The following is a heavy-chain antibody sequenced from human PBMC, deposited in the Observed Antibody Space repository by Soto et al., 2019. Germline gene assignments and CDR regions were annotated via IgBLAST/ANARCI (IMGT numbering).Heavy chain of an antibody. CDR3: ARVRFLEWLLSDYYYMDV. D-gene: IGHD3-3*01. V-gene: IGHV4-31*03. Sequence: SGTLSLTCPFSGGSISSGGFYLGWVRQHPGKGLEWIGYIYYSGSTYYNPSLKSRVTISVDTSKNQFSLKLSSVTAADTAVYYCARVRFLEWLLSDYYYMDVWGKGTTVTVSS. CDR2: IYYSGST. J-gene: IGHJ6*03. CDR1: GGSISSGGFY.